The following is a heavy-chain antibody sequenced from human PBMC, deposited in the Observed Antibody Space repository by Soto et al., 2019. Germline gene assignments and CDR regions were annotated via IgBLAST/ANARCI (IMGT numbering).Heavy chain of an antibody. CDR3: ASGSYYDYIWGTSGYFDY. J-gene: IGHJ4*02. V-gene: IGHV3-33*01. CDR2: IWYDGSNK. Sequence: GGSLRLSCAAAGFTFSSYGMHWVRQAPGKGLEWVAVIWYDGSNKYYADSVKGRFTISRDNSKNTLHLQMNSLRAEDTAVYYCASGSYYDYIWGTSGYFDYWGQGTLVTVSS. D-gene: IGHD3-16*01. CDR1: GFTFSSYG.